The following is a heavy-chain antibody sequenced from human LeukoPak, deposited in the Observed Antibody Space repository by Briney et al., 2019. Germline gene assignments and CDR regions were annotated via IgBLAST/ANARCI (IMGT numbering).Heavy chain of an antibody. J-gene: IGHJ4*02. CDR2: ISSDGGST. Sequence: GGSLRLSCSASGSTFSSYAMHWVRQARGKGLEYVSAISSDGGSTYYADSVKGRFTISRDNSKNTLYLQMSSLRAEDTAVYYCVKGAGIAVAGTDFDYWGQGTLVTVSS. D-gene: IGHD6-19*01. CDR1: GSTFSSYA. V-gene: IGHV3-64D*06. CDR3: VKGAGIAVAGTDFDY.